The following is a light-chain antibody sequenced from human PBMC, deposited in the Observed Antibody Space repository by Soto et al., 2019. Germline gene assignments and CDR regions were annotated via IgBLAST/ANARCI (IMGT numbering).Light chain of an antibody. CDR3: RKGDSFPFT. CDR2: AAS. Sequence: DMQMTQSPSSVSASVGDRVTITCRASQDISSWVAWYQQKPGKAPTLLISAASSLQSGVPRRFSGSGSGTDFTLVISSLQAEDFATYFCRKGDSFPFTFGGGTKEDIK. J-gene: IGKJ4*01. V-gene: IGKV1-12*01. CDR1: QDISSW.